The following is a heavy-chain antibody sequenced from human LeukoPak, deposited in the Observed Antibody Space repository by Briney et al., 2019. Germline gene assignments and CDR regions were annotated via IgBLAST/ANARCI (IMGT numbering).Heavy chain of an antibody. Sequence: ASVKVSCKASGGTFSSYAISWVRQAPRQGLEWMGGIIPIFGTANYAQKFQGRVTITTDESTSTAYMELSSLRSEDTAVYYCATNQLLSFYYYYYMDVWGKGTTVTVSS. V-gene: IGHV1-69*05. D-gene: IGHD2-2*01. J-gene: IGHJ6*03. CDR3: ATNQLLSFYYYYYMDV. CDR2: IIPIFGTA. CDR1: GGTFSSYA.